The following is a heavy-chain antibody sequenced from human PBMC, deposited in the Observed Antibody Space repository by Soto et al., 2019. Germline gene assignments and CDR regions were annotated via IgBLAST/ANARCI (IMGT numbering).Heavy chain of an antibody. CDR3: EGHLGRILQLMQGLDI. CDR1: GYTFTSYG. CDR2: ISAYNGNT. V-gene: IGHV1-18*01. D-gene: IGHD2-8*01. J-gene: IGHJ3*02. Sequence: QVQLVQSGAEVKKPGASVKVSCKASGYTFTSYGISWVRQAPGQGLEWMGWISAYNGNTNYAQKLQGRVIMTTDTSTSTAYMELRSNISDSTAVYYREGHLGRILQLMQGLDIWGQGTMVTVSS.